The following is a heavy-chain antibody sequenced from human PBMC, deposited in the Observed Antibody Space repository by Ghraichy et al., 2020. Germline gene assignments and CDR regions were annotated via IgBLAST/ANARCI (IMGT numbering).Heavy chain of an antibody. D-gene: IGHD1-26*01. J-gene: IGHJ1*01. CDR3: ARERKQVGATYAEYFQF. Sequence: SVKVSCKASGDTFSKSAISWVRQAPGQGLEWMGEVIPIFGTTNYAQKFQGRVKITADKFTNIVYMELNSLKSEDTAVYYCARERKQVGATYAEYFQFWGQGTRVIVSS. V-gene: IGHV1-69*06. CDR2: VIPIFGTT. CDR1: GDTFSKSA.